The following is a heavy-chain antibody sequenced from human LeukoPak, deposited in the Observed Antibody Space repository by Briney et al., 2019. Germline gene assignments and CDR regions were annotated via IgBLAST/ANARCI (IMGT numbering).Heavy chain of an antibody. Sequence: PGGSLRLSCAASGFTFSTYTMNWVRQAPGKGLEWVSSISRSSSYLYFADSVRGRFTISRDDARNSLYLQMNSLRAEDTAVYYCARDQYSSSWYSSGPRYYWGQGTLVTVSS. V-gene: IGHV3-21*01. CDR2: ISRSSSYL. CDR1: GFTFSTYT. D-gene: IGHD6-13*01. J-gene: IGHJ4*02. CDR3: ARDQYSSSWYSSGPRYY.